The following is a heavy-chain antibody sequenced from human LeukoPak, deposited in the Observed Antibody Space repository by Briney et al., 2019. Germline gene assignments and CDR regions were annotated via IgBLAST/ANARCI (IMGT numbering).Heavy chain of an antibody. D-gene: IGHD6-19*01. Sequence: GASVKVSCLASGYTFTSYYMHWVRQAPGQGLEWMGIINPSGGSTSYAQKFQGRVTMTRDTSTSTVYMELSSLRSEDTAVYYCARERVATAEAALGAVAGINWFDPWGQGTLVTVSS. V-gene: IGHV1-46*01. CDR1: GYTFTSYY. CDR3: ARERVATAEAALGAVAGINWFDP. J-gene: IGHJ5*02. CDR2: INPSGGST.